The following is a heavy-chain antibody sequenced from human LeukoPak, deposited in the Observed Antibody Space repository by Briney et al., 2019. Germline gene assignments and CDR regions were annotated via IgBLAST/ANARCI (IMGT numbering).Heavy chain of an antibody. CDR2: IYYSGRT. V-gene: IGHV4-30-2*01. D-gene: IGHD4-23*01. J-gene: IGHJ3*02. Sequence: SETLSLTCTVSGGSIMVAAYSWSWIRQPPGKGLEWIGYIYYSGRTYYNPSLKSRVTISLDRSRNQFSLKLSSVTAADTAVYFCARGYGDNSGAFDIWGQGALVTVSS. CDR3: ARGYGDNSGAFDI. CDR1: GGSIMVAAYS.